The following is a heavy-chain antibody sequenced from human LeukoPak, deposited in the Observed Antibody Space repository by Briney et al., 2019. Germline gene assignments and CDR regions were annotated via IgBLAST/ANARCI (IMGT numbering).Heavy chain of an antibody. D-gene: IGHD6-19*01. V-gene: IGHV3-30*02. CDR1: GFIFSTYG. CDR2: IRYDGSNK. Sequence: GGSLRLSCAASGFIFSTYGMHWVRQAPGKGLEWVAFIRYDGSNKYYAGSVKGRFTISRDNAKNSLYLQMNSLRAEDMALYYCAKDTTGYSSGLPDYWGQGTLVTVSS. CDR3: AKDTTGYSSGLPDY. J-gene: IGHJ4*02.